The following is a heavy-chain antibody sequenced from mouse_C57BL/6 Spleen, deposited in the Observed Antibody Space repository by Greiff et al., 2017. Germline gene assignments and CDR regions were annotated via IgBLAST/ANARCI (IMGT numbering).Heavy chain of an antibody. CDR2: ISSCCSYT. J-gene: IGHJ2*01. Sequence: RVESGGDLVKPGGSLKLSCAASGFTFSSHCMSWVRQTPDKRLEWVATISSCCSYTYYSDSVKGRFTITKDNAKNTLYLQMSSLKSEDTAMYYCARRGDYDEGYFDYWGQGTTLTVSS. V-gene: IGHV5-6*02. CDR1: GFTFSSHC. D-gene: IGHD2-4*01. CDR3: ARRGDYDEGYFDY.